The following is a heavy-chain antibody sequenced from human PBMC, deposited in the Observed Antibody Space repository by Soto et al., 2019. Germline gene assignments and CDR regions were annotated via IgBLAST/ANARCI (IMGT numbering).Heavy chain of an antibody. CDR1: GGSFSGYY. J-gene: IGHJ3*02. D-gene: IGHD3-3*01. CDR2: INHSGST. V-gene: IGHV4-34*01. CDR3: ARYLRGTSYYDFWSGYYLGDAFDI. Sequence: SETLSLTCAVYGGSFSGYYWSWIRQPPGKGLEWIGEINHSGSTNYNPSLKSRVTISVDTSKNQFSLKLSSVTAADTAVYYCARYLRGTSYYDFWSGYYLGDAFDIWGQGTMVTVSS.